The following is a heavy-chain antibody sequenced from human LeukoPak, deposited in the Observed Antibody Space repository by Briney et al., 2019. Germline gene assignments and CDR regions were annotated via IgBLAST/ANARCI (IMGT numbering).Heavy chain of an antibody. D-gene: IGHD3-9*01. V-gene: IGHV3-23*01. CDR3: AKDTTWGRYFDWLREYYFDY. CDR2: ISGSGGST. Sequence: PGGSLRLSCAATGVTFSSYGMSWVRQAPGRGLEWVSAISGSGGSTYYADSVKGRFTISRDNSKNTLYLQMNSLRAEDTAVYYCAKDTTWGRYFDWLREYYFDYWGQGTLVTVSS. CDR1: GVTFSSYG. J-gene: IGHJ4*02.